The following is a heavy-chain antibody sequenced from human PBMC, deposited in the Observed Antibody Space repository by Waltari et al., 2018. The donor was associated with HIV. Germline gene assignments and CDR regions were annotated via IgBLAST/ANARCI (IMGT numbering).Heavy chain of an antibody. J-gene: IGHJ4*02. Sequence: EEQLVESGGGLVQPGGSLRLSCAASGFTFRTNWMHWVRQVPGKGLLCVSRINSDGSETSVAYSLKGRFTISRDNAKNTLYLQMNSLRAEDTAVYYCVRGAPFDFWGQGALVAVSS. CDR1: GFTFRTNW. CDR2: INSDGSET. CDR3: VRGAPFDF. V-gene: IGHV3-74*01.